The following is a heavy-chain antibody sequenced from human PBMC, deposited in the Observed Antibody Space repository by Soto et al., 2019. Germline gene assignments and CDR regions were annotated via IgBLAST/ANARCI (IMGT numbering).Heavy chain of an antibody. Sequence: QITLNESGPTPVKPRQTLTLTCTFSGFSLPTSGVGVGWIRQSPGKAPEWLALIYWDDDKRYSPSLKSRLTITKDTSKNQVVLTMADLDPADTATYYCAHRVLRAVFGLVTTTAIYFDFWGQGTPVAVSS. CDR3: AHRVLRAVFGLVTTTAIYFDF. J-gene: IGHJ4*02. V-gene: IGHV2-5*02. D-gene: IGHD3-3*01. CDR1: GFSLPTSGVG. CDR2: IYWDDDK.